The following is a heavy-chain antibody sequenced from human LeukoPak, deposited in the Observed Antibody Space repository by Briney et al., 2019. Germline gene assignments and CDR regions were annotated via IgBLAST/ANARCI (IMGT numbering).Heavy chain of an antibody. CDR2: ITDSGNTI. D-gene: IGHD3-10*01. Sequence: PGGSLRLSCAASGFTFSDYNMNWVRQAPGKGLEWVSYITDSGNTIHYADSVKGRFTISRDNAKNTLYLQMNSLRAEDTAVYYCARESPSGELYMDVWGQGTTVTVSS. CDR3: ARESPSGELYMDV. J-gene: IGHJ6*02. V-gene: IGHV3-11*04. CDR1: GFTFSDYN.